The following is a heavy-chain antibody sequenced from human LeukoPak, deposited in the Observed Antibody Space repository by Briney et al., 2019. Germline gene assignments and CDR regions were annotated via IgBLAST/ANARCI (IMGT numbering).Heavy chain of an antibody. Sequence: GGSLRLSCAASGFIFSNYWMHWVRQAPGKGLVWVSQINSDGSITYYADSVKGRFTISRDNSKNTLYLQMNSLRAEDTAVYYCARDNEDSSGYYAFDIWGQGTMVTVSS. CDR1: GFIFSNYW. J-gene: IGHJ3*02. V-gene: IGHV3-74*01. CDR3: ARDNEDSSGYYAFDI. CDR2: INSDGSIT. D-gene: IGHD3-22*01.